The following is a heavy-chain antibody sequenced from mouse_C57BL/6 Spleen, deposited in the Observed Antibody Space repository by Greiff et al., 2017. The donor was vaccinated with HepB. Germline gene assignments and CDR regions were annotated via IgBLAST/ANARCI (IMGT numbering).Heavy chain of an antibody. CDR2: IYPGDGDT. V-gene: IGHV1-82*01. CDR3: ARDDYPHYAMDY. J-gene: IGHJ4*01. Sequence: VHLVESGPELVKPGASVMISCKASGYAFSSSWMNWVKQRPGKGLEWIGRIYPGDGDTNYNGKFKGKATLTAYKSSSTAYMQLSSLTSEDSAVYFCARDDYPHYAMDYWGQVTSVTVSS. D-gene: IGHD2-4*01. CDR1: GYAFSSSW.